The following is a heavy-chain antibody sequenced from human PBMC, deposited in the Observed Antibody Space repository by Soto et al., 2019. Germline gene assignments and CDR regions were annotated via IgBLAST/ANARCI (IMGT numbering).Heavy chain of an antibody. CDR2: INPNSGNI. D-gene: IGHD3-10*01. V-gene: IGHV1-8*01. Sequence: AAVKVSCKASGDTFTTYDINWVRQATGHGLEWMGWINPNSGNIGYAQRFQGRVTMTRDTALRTAYMEVSSLRSDDTAVYYCARGRASGSYYLRDYWGQGTLVTVSS. CDR3: ARGRASGSYYLRDY. J-gene: IGHJ4*02. CDR1: GDTFTTYD.